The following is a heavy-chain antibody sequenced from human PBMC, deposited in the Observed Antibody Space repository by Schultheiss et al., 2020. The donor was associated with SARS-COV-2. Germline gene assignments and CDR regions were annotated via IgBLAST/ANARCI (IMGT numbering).Heavy chain of an antibody. CDR1: GGTFSSYA. Sequence: GESLKISCKASGGTFSSYAISWVRQAPGQGLEWMGWISANNGNRNYAQKFQGRVTMTTDTSTSTAYMELRSLRSDDTAVYYCARDGVVPAKGYNWFDPWGQGTLVTVSS. D-gene: IGHD2-2*01. CDR3: ARDGVVPAKGYNWFDP. V-gene: IGHV1-18*01. J-gene: IGHJ5*02. CDR2: ISANNGNR.